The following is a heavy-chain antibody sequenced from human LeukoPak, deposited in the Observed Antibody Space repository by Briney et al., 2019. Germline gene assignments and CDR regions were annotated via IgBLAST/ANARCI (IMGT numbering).Heavy chain of an antibody. CDR2: ISSSSSYI. Sequence: GGSLRLSCAASGFTFSSYSMNWVRQAPGKGLEWVSSISSSSSYIYYADSVKGRFTISRDNAKNSLYLQTNSLRAEDTAVYYCAREIGYYDSSGYGDPFDIWGQGTMVTVSS. CDR1: GFTFSSYS. D-gene: IGHD3-22*01. CDR3: AREIGYYDSSGYGDPFDI. V-gene: IGHV3-21*01. J-gene: IGHJ3*02.